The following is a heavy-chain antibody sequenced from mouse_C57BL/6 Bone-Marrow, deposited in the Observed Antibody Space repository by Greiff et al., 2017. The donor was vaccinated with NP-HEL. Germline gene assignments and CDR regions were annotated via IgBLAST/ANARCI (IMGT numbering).Heavy chain of an antibody. J-gene: IGHJ1*03. CDR2: ILPGSGST. CDR3: ARLGALLRIFPWYFDV. D-gene: IGHD1-1*01. Sequence: QVQLQQSGAELMKPGASVKLSCKATGYTFTGYWIEWVKQRPGHGLEWIGEILPGSGSTNYNEKFKGKATFTADTSSNTAYMQLSSLTTEDSAIYYCARLGALLRIFPWYFDVWGTGTTVTVSS. V-gene: IGHV1-9*01. CDR1: GYTFTGYW.